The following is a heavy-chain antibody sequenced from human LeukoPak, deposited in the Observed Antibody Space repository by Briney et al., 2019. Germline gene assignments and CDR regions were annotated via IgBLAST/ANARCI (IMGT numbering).Heavy chain of an antibody. CDR1: GGSISSSHYL. J-gene: IGHJ3*02. D-gene: IGHD2-21*01. V-gene: IGHV4-31*03. CDR2: IDHSGSA. Sequence: SETLSLTCTVSGGSISSSHYLWSWVRQHPDKGLEWIAYIDHSGSAYYNPSLQSRVTMSLDTSKNQFSLKLTSVTAADTAVYYCAREVISPGATDAFDIWGQGTMVTVSS. CDR3: AREVISPGATDAFDI.